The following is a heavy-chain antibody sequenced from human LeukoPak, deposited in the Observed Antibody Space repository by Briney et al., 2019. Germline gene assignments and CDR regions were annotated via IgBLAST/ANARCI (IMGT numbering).Heavy chain of an antibody. J-gene: IGHJ4*02. V-gene: IGHV4-30-2*01. CDR2: IYHSGST. Sequence: SQTLSLTCAVSGGSISSGGYSWSWIRQPPGKGLEWIGYIYHSGSTYYNPSLKSRVTISVDRSKNQFSLKLSSVTAADTAVYYCARDPGRDGYGYWGQGTLVTVSS. D-gene: IGHD5-24*01. CDR3: ARDPGRDGYGY. CDR1: GGSISSGGYS.